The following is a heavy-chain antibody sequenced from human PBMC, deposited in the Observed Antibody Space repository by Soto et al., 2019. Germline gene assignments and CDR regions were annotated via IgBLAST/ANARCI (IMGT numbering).Heavy chain of an antibody. J-gene: IGHJ4*02. D-gene: IGHD1-20*01. CDR3: VRYNWPLFDF. V-gene: IGHV4-34*12. Sequence: SETLSLTCAVYGGSFNGYYWTWIRQPPGKEMEWIGEIIHSGGTNYNPSLKGRVTISVDTSRNQFSLKLNSVTAADTAVYSCVRYNWPLFDFWGQGALVTVSS. CDR2: IIHSGGT. CDR1: GGSFNGYY.